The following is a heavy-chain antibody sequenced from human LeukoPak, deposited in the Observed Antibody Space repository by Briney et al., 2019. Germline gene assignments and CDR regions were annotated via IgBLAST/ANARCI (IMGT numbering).Heavy chain of an antibody. V-gene: IGHV3-53*01. CDR2: IYSGGST. J-gene: IGHJ5*01. CDR1: GFTVSSNY. CDR3: ARDRGRGFDF. Sequence: GGSLRLSCAASGFTVSSNYMSWVRQAPGKGLEWVSVIYSGGSTYYADSVKGRFTISKDNAKNSLSLQMNSLRADDTAVYYCARDRGRGFDFWGQGTLVTVSS.